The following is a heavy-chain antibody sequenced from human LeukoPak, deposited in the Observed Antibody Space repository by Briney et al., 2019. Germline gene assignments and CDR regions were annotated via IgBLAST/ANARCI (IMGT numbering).Heavy chain of an antibody. D-gene: IGHD6-13*01. CDR3: ARGAGSSWFDY. Sequence: ASVKVSCEASGYRFNVNYIHWVRQAPGQGLEWMGWMNPDTGGTNFAQRFQGRVTMTRDTSIRTAYMELTRLTSDDTAVYYCARGAGSSWFDYWGQGTLVTVSS. CDR2: MNPDTGGT. CDR1: GYRFNVNY. J-gene: IGHJ4*02. V-gene: IGHV1-2*02.